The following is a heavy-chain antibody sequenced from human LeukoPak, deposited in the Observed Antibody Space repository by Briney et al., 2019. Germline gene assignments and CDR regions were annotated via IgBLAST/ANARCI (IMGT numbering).Heavy chain of an antibody. CDR1: GGTFSSYA. CDR3: AKDESETLPHQLLTPHFDY. V-gene: IGHV1-69*04. Sequence: ASVKVSCKASGGTFSSYAISWVRQAPGQGLEWMGRIIPILGIANYAQKFQGRVTITADKSTSTAYMELSSLRSEDTAVYYCAKDESETLPHQLLTPHFDYWGQGTLVTVSS. D-gene: IGHD2-2*01. J-gene: IGHJ4*02. CDR2: IIPILGIA.